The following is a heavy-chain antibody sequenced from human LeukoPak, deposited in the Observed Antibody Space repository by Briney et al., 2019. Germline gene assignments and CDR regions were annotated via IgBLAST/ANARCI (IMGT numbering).Heavy chain of an antibody. CDR1: GGSFSGYY. Sequence: KASETLSLTCAVYGGSFSGYYWSWIRQPPGKGLEWIGEINHSGSTNYNPSLKSRVTISVDTSKNQFSLKLSSVTAADTAVYYCAGQWGSGNYGMDVWGKGTTVTVSS. V-gene: IGHV4-34*01. CDR3: AGQWGSGNYGMDV. J-gene: IGHJ6*04. CDR2: INHSGST. D-gene: IGHD1-26*01.